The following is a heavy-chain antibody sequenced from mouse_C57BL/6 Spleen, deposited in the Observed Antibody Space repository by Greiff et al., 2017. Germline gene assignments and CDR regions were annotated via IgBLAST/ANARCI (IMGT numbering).Heavy chain of an antibody. V-gene: IGHV1-69*01. CDR3: ARRGASGTYDY. Sequence: QVQLQQSGAELVMPGASVKLSCKASGYTFTSYWMHWVKQRPGQGLEWIGEIDPSDGDTNYTQKFKGKSTLTADKSSSTAYMQLSSLTSEDSAVYYGARRGASGTYDYWGQGTTLTVSS. CDR1: GYTFTSYW. D-gene: IGHD1-3*01. J-gene: IGHJ2*01. CDR2: IDPSDGDT.